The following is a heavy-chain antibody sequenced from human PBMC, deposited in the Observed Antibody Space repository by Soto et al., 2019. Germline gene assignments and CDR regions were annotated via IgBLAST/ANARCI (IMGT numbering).Heavy chain of an antibody. J-gene: IGHJ4*02. CDR1: GGTFSSYA. D-gene: IGHD2-21*02. V-gene: IGHV1-69*13. CDR2: IIPIFGTA. Sequence: ASVKVSCKASGGTFSSYAISWVRQAPGQGLEWMGGIIPIFGTANYAQKFQGRVTITADESTSTAYMELSSLRSEDTAVYYCARSPFVVVTAMAYWGKGTLVTVSS. CDR3: ARSPFVVVTAMAY.